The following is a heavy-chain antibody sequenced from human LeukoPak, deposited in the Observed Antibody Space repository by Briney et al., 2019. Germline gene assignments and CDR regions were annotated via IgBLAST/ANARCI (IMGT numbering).Heavy chain of an antibody. CDR2: INPTSTSI. D-gene: IGHD3-22*01. J-gene: IGHJ4*02. CDR3: VRLRRNSDRSGYYYFYNY. Sequence: GGSLRLSCAASGFTFSDYSINWVRQAPGKGFEWVSSINPTSTSIYYADAEKGRFTISRDNAKSSLYLQMNSLRAEDTARYYCVRLRRNSDRSGYYYFYNYWGQGIQVTVSS. CDR1: GFTFSDYS. V-gene: IGHV3-21*01.